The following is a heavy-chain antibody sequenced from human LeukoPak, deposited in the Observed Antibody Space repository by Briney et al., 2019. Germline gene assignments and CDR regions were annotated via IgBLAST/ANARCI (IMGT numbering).Heavy chain of an antibody. Sequence: MGWLNPKSGDTGYSQKFQGRVAMTRNTSITTAYMEVSSLTSEDTAVYYCARGTALSSPLDYWGQGTLVTVSS. CDR2: LNPKSGDT. D-gene: IGHD2-21*02. V-gene: IGHV1-8*01. CDR3: ARGTALSSPLDY. J-gene: IGHJ4*02.